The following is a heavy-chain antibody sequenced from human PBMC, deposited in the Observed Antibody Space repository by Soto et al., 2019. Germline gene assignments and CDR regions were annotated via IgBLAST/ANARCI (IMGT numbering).Heavy chain of an antibody. D-gene: IGHD2-21*01. CDR2: ITWDGRST. CDR3: ANGEGEDASFEYFHY. V-gene: IGHV3-43*01. CDR1: GFAFDDYM. J-gene: IGHJ1*01. Sequence: EVQLVESGGVVVQPGGSLRLSCAATGFAFDDYMMHWVRQAPGKGLEWVSLITWDGRSTHYADSVKGRFTISRDNGDNSLYLQMNSLRPEDTALYYCANGEGEDASFEYFHYWGQGTLVTVSA.